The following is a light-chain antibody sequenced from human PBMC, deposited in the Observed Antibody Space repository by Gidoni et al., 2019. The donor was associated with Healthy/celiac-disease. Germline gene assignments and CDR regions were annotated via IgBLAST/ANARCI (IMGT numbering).Light chain of an antibody. CDR3: QQHNSYPQ. Sequence: DIQLTQSPSFLSASVGDRVTITCRASQSISSYLAWYQQKPGKAPKLLIYAASTLQSGVPSRFSGSGSGTEFTLTISSLQPEDFATYYCQQHNSYPQFGPGTKVDIK. CDR1: QSISSY. CDR2: AAS. J-gene: IGKJ3*01. V-gene: IGKV1-9*01.